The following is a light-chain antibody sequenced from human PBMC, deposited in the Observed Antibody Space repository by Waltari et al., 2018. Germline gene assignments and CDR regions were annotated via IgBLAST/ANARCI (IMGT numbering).Light chain of an antibody. CDR3: CSYAGNFSFV. V-gene: IGLV2-11*01. CDR2: DVT. Sequence: SARTQPRSESGSPRPSVTFSCPGNSSDVGGDKYLSWYQPHPAKAPKHMIYDVTKRTSGVPDRFSGSKSGNTASLTISGLQAEDEADYHCCSYAGNFSFVFGTGTEVTVL. J-gene: IGLJ1*01. CDR1: SSDVGGDKY.